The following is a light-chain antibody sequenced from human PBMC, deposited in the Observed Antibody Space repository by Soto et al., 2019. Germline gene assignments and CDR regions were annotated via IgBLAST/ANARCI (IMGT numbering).Light chain of an antibody. V-gene: IGLV8-61*01. CDR2: GTN. Sequence: QTVVTQEPSFSVSPGGTVTLTCGLSSGSVSTGHFPSWYQQTPGQAPRTLIYGTNSRSSGVPDRFSGSILGTKAALTITGAQADYESDYYCVLYMGGGTYVFGAGTKVTVL. CDR1: SGSVSTGHF. CDR3: VLYMGGGTYV. J-gene: IGLJ1*01.